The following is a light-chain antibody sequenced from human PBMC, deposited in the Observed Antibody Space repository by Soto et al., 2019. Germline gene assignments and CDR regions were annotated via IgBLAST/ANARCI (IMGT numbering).Light chain of an antibody. CDR1: SSDVGGYDH. V-gene: IGLV2-14*01. Sequence: QSALTQPASVSGSPGQSITISCTGSSSDVGGYDHVSWYQQGPGKAPKLLIYKVSYRPSGVSNRFSGSKSGNTASLTISGLQAVDEADYYCCSYTTSLTLEFGGGTNLTVL. J-gene: IGLJ3*02. CDR3: CSYTTSLTLE. CDR2: KVS.